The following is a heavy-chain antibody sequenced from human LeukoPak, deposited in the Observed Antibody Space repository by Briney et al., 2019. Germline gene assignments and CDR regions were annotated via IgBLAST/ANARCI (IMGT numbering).Heavy chain of an antibody. CDR1: GFTFSSYS. Sequence: GSLRLSCAASGFTFSSYSMNWVRQAPGKGLEWVSSISSSSSYIYYADSVKGRFTISRDNAKNSLYLQMNSLRAEDTAVYYCARDRDGRDVRAAAGAYRGQGTLVTVSS. J-gene: IGHJ4*02. CDR3: ARDRDGRDVRAAAGAY. D-gene: IGHD6-13*01. CDR2: ISSSSSYI. V-gene: IGHV3-21*01.